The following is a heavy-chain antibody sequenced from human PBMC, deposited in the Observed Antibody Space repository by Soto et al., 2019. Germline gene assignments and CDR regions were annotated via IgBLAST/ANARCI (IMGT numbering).Heavy chain of an antibody. V-gene: IGHV1-69*01. CDR2: FIPIFATP. Sequence: QVQLVQSGAEVKKPGSSVKVSCKASGGTFSTSAINWVRQAPGQGLDWMGGFIPIFATPTYAQTFQGRVTLTADESTSTAYMELSGLRSEDTAVYFCARRFSGTAWDYWGQGTLVTVSS. J-gene: IGHJ4*02. D-gene: IGHD5-12*01. CDR1: GGTFSTSA. CDR3: ARRFSGTAWDY.